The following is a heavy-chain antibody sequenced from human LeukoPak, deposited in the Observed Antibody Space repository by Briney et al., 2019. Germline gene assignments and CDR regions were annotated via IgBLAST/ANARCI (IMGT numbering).Heavy chain of an antibody. J-gene: IGHJ4*02. CDR1: GFTFSSYG. Sequence: PGGSLRLSCAASGFTFSSYGMHWVRQAPGKGLEWVSIINPDGSTTNYADSVKGRFTISRENAKNSLYLEMNSLRAGDTAVYYCTRGAAGFDYWGQGTLVTVSS. CDR2: INPDGSTT. V-gene: IGHV3-74*01. D-gene: IGHD6-13*01. CDR3: TRGAAGFDY.